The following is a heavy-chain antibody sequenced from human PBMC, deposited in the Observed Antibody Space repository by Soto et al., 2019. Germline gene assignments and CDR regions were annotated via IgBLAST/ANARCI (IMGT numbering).Heavy chain of an antibody. CDR1: GFTFSDYY. CDR2: ISSSGSTI. CDR3: ARDHSYDFWSGYNWFDP. J-gene: IGHJ5*02. D-gene: IGHD3-3*01. Sequence: GGSLRLSCAASGFTFSDYYMSWIRQAPGKGLEWVSYISSSGSTIYYADSVKGRFTISRGNAKNSLYLQMNSLRAEDTAVYYCARDHSYDFWSGYNWFDPWGQGTLVTVYS. V-gene: IGHV3-11*01.